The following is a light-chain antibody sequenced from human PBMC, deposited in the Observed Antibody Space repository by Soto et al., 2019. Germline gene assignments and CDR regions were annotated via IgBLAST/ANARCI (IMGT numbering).Light chain of an antibody. CDR2: DVS. V-gene: IGLV2-8*01. J-gene: IGLJ2*01. CDR1: TSDVGGYNY. CDR3: SAYVASNTLA. Sequence: QSALTQPPSASGSPGQSVAISCTGTTSDVGGYNYVSWYQQHPGKAPKLIIYDVSKRPSGVPDRFSGSKSGITSSLTVSGIQGEDEADYYCSAYVASNTLAFGGGTKLSVL.